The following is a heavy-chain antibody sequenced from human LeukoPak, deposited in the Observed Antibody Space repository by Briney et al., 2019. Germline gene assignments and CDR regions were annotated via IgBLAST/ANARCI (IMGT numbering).Heavy chain of an antibody. CDR3: ARYSSSSTFFDY. CDR1: GGSISGYY. D-gene: IGHD6-6*01. V-gene: IGHV4-59*01. J-gene: IGHJ4*02. Sequence: PSETLSLTCTVSGGSISGYYWSWIRQPPGKGLEWIGYIYYSGSTNYNPSLKSRVTISVDTSKNQFSLKLSSVTAADTAVYYCARYSSSSTFFDYWGQGTLVTVSS. CDR2: IYYSGST.